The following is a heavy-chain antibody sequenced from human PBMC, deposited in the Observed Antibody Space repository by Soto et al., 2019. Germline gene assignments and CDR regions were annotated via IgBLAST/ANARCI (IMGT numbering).Heavy chain of an antibody. D-gene: IGHD5-12*01. J-gene: IGHJ4*02. Sequence: QITLKESGPTLVKPTQTLTLTCTFSGFSLSTSGVGVGWIRQPPGKALEWLALIYWDDDKRYSPSLKSRLTITKDTSKTQVALTMTNMDPVDTATYYCAHVYGGYDSFDYWGQGTLVTVSS. CDR1: GFSLSTSGVG. CDR3: AHVYGGYDSFDY. V-gene: IGHV2-5*02. CDR2: IYWDDDK.